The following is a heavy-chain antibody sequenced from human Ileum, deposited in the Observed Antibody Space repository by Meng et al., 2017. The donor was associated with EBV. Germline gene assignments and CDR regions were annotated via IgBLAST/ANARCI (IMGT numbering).Heavy chain of an antibody. Sequence: QDQLVQSGAEVKKSGASVRVSCEASGYTFASYGISWLRQAPGQGLVWMGWFVNNVDTYSAQKFQGRVTMTTDTHTSTAFMELRSLRSDDTAVYYCARGTPGRSYSDYWGQGTLVTVSS. CDR3: ARGTPGRSYSDY. D-gene: IGHD3-10*01. CDR1: GYTFASYG. J-gene: IGHJ4*02. CDR2: FVNNVDT. V-gene: IGHV1-18*01.